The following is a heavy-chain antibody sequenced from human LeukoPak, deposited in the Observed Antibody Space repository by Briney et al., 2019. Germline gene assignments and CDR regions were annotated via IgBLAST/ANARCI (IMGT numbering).Heavy chain of an antibody. CDR2: TNSDGNIT. J-gene: IGHJ4*02. CDR1: GFTFSNYW. Sequence: GGSLRLSCAASGFTFSNYWMHWVRQAPGKGPVWVSRTNSDGNITTYADSVKGRFSISRDNAKNALYLQMNSLRAEDTAVYYCARELSGGSSRHFDYWGQGTLVTVSS. CDR3: ARELSGGSSRHFDY. V-gene: IGHV3-74*01. D-gene: IGHD2-15*01.